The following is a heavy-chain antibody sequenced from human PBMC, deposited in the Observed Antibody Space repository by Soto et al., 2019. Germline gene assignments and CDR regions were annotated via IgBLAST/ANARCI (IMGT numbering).Heavy chain of an antibody. CDR3: GKGPFSGGWYRGRGWFDF. J-gene: IGHJ4*02. V-gene: IGHV1-2*02. D-gene: IGHD6-19*01. Sequence: ASVKVSCKASGYTFTGYYMHWVRQAPGQGLEWMGWINPNSGGTNYAQKFQGRVTMTRDTSISTAYMELSRLRSDDTAVYYCGKGPFSGGWYRGRGWFDFWGQGTLVTVSS. CDR2: INPNSGGT. CDR1: GYTFTGYY.